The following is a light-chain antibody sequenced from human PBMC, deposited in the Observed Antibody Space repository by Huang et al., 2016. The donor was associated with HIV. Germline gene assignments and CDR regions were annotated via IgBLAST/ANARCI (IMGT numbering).Light chain of an antibody. CDR3: QQTSTAPMYS. CDR1: QSIRNY. V-gene: IGKV1-39*01. CDR2: GAS. J-gene: IGKJ2*03. Sequence: DIQMTQSPSSLSASVGDRVTITCRARQSIRNYLNGYQQIPGKAPNLLILGASSLQSGVPSRFSGSGSGTVFTLTISSLQPEDFATYYCQQTSTAPMYSFGQGTELEIK.